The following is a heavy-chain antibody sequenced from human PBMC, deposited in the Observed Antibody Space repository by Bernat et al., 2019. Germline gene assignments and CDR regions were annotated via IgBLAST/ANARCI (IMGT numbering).Heavy chain of an antibody. CDR3: ARDRGGMGDY. CDR2: ISSDGSDT. Sequence: EVHLVESGGGLVQPGGSLRLSCAASGFIFTAYDMHWVRQAPGKGLVWDSVISSDGSDTTYADSVKGRFTLSRDNANNTVYLQMNSLRAEDTAIYYCARDRGGMGDYWGQGTLVTVSS. D-gene: IGHD3-10*01. J-gene: IGHJ4*02. CDR1: GFIFTAYD. V-gene: IGHV3-74*01.